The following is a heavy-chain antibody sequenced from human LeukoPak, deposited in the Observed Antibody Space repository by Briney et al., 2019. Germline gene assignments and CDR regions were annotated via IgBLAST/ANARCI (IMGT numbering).Heavy chain of an antibody. CDR3: ARERDYGSGSLYWFDP. D-gene: IGHD3-10*01. V-gene: IGHV1-69*13. J-gene: IGHJ5*02. Sequence: SVKVSCKASGGTFSSYAISWVRQAPGQGLEWMGGIIHIFGTANYAQKFQGRVTITADESTSTAYMELSSLRSEDTAVYYCARERDYGSGSLYWFDPWGQGTLVTVSS. CDR2: IIHIFGTA. CDR1: GGTFSSYA.